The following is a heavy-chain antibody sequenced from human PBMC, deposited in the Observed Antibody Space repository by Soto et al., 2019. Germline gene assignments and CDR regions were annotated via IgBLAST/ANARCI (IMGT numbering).Heavy chain of an antibody. J-gene: IGHJ4*02. D-gene: IGHD6-19*01. V-gene: IGHV3-48*01. CDR1: GFTFSSYS. Sequence: EVQLVESGGGLVQPGGSLRLSCAASGFTFSSYSMNWVRQAPGKGLEWVSYISSSSSTIYYADSVKGRFTISRDNAKNLLYLQMNSLRAEDTAVYYCARVSAVAGTWGQGTLVTVSS. CDR3: ARVSAVAGT. CDR2: ISSSSSTI.